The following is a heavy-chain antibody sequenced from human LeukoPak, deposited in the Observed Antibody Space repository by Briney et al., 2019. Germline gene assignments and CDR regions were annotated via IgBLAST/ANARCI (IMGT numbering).Heavy chain of an antibody. Sequence: GEPLNIPRKCPGHSFSNYSIGGVHEMPGKGLEWMGIIYLADSDIRYSTSFQGHVTSSADKSISTAYLQWSSLKASDTAMYYGARPEGPYSSTWYGEFQHWGQGTLVTVSS. CDR3: ARPEGPYSSTWYGEFQH. D-gene: IGHD6-13*01. J-gene: IGHJ1*01. V-gene: IGHV5-51*07. CDR1: GHSFSNYS. CDR2: IYLADSDI.